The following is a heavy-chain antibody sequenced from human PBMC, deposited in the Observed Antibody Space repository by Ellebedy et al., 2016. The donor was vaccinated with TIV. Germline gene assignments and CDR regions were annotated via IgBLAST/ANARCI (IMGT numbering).Heavy chain of an antibody. Sequence: AASVKVSCKASGYTFTSYDINWVRQATGQGLEWMGLMNPNSGNTGYAQKFQGRVTMTRNTSISTAYMELSSLRSEDTAVYYCARDLAWSGTYYYYGMDVWGQGTTVTVSS. D-gene: IGHD3-3*01. J-gene: IGHJ6*02. CDR3: ARDLAWSGTYYYYGMDV. CDR1: GYTFTSYD. CDR2: MNPNSGNT. V-gene: IGHV1-8*01.